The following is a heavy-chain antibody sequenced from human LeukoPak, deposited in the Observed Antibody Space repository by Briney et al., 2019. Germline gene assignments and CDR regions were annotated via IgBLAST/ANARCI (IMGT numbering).Heavy chain of an antibody. Sequence: GGSLRLSCAASGFIFSNYSMNWVRQAPGKGLEWVSSISSSSSYIFYADSVKGRFTISRDNAKNSLYLQVNSLRAEDTAVHYCARDRYCSGGSCYSGILDYWGQGTLVTVSS. D-gene: IGHD2-15*01. CDR1: GFIFSNYS. J-gene: IGHJ4*02. CDR2: ISSSSSYI. CDR3: ARDRYCSGGSCYSGILDY. V-gene: IGHV3-21*04.